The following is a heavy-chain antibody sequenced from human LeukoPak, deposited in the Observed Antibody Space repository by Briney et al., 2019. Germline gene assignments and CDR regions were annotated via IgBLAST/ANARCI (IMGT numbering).Heavy chain of an antibody. CDR1: GGSISSYY. CDR2: LYHPDST. Sequence: PSETLSLTCTVSGGSISSYYWSWIRQPPGKGLEWIGSLYHPDSTYYNPSLESRVTMSVDTSRNQFSLKLSFVTAADTAVYYCARQYDSYFYYYLDLWGAGTTVTVSS. V-gene: IGHV4-59*04. D-gene: IGHD4-11*01. CDR3: ARQYDSYFYYYLDL. J-gene: IGHJ6*03.